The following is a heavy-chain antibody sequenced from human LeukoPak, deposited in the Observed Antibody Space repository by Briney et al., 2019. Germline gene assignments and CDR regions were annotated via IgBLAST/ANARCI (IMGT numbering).Heavy chain of an antibody. Sequence: GGSLRLSCAASGFTLSSYSMNWVRQAPGKGLEWVSSISSSSTYIYYADSVKGRFTISRDNAKNSLYLQMNSLRAEDTAVYYCARDNGGDTDYWGQGTLVTVSS. J-gene: IGHJ4*02. D-gene: IGHD4-23*01. CDR2: ISSSSTYI. CDR3: ARDNGGDTDY. CDR1: GFTLSSYS. V-gene: IGHV3-21*01.